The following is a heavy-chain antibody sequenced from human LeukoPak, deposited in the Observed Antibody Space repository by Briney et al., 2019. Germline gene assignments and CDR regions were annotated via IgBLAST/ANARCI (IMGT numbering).Heavy chain of an antibody. V-gene: IGHV1-2*02. Sequence: GASVKVSCKASGYTFTGYYMHWVRQAPGQGLEWMGWINPNSGGTNYAQKFQGRVTMTRDTSISTAYMELSRLRSDDTAVYYCARIYPRGEGQDFDYWGQGTLVTVSS. D-gene: IGHD2-2*02. J-gene: IGHJ4*02. CDR3: ARIYPRGEGQDFDY. CDR1: GYTFTGYY. CDR2: INPNSGGT.